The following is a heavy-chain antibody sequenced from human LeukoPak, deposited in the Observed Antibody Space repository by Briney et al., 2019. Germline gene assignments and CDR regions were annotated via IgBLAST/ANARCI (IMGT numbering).Heavy chain of an antibody. CDR1: GDSISSGGYY. V-gene: IGHV4-31*03. J-gene: IGHJ4*02. Sequence: SETLSLTCTVSGDSISSGGYYWSWIRQHPGKGLEWIGYIYYSGSTYYNPSLKSRVTISVDTSKNQFSLKLSSVTAADMAVYYCARWLRDGYNYDYWGQGTLVTVSS. CDR3: ARWLRDGYNYDY. CDR2: IYYSGST. D-gene: IGHD5-24*01.